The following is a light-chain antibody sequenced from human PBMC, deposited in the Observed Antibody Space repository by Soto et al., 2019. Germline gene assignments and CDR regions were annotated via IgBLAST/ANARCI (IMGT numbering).Light chain of an antibody. Sequence: QSVLTQPPSVSGAPGQRVTISCTGSSSNIGSGYDVHWYQQLPGTAPKLLIYGNTNRPSGVPDRFSGSKSGTSASLAITGLQDEDEADYYCQSYDSSLSDGVFGGGTKLTVL. CDR1: SSNIGSGYD. CDR3: QSYDSSLSDGV. CDR2: GNT. V-gene: IGLV1-40*01. J-gene: IGLJ3*02.